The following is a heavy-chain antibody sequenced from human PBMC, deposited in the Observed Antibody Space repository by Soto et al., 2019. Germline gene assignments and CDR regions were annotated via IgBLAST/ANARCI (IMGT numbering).Heavy chain of an antibody. CDR1: GGSISSYF. D-gene: IGHD6-19*01. CDR3: ARVIGGWYEHDY. CDR2: IYYSGST. J-gene: IGHJ4*02. V-gene: IGHV4-59*01. Sequence: SETLSLTCTVSGGSISSYFWSWIRQPPGKGLDWIGYIYYSGSTKYDPSLKSRVTISVDTSKNQFSLKLSSVTAAVTAVYYCARVIGGWYEHDYWGQGTLVTVSS.